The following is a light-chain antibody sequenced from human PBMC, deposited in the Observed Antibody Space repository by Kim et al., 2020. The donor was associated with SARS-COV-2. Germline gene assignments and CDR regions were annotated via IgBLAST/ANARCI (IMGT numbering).Light chain of an antibody. CDR1: QNINSW. Sequence: DRVTITCRASQNINSWLAWHQQQPGKAPKLLIYDTSNLDDGVPSRFSGSGFGTEFTLTISSLQPDDFATYYCQQYDGYSPATFGQGTKVEFK. J-gene: IGKJ2*01. CDR3: QQYDGYSPAT. V-gene: IGKV1-5*01. CDR2: DTS.